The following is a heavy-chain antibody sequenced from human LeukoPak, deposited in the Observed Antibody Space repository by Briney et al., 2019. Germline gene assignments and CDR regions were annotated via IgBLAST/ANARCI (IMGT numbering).Heavy chain of an antibody. CDR2: IGGGGYST. Sequence: GGSLRLSCAAFGFTFSSYVMNWVRQAPGKGLEWVSTIGGGGYSTYYADSVKGRFTISRDNSKNTLFLQMNSLRAEDTAIYYCAKGSVSMAGTPGDVWGQGTTVTVSS. V-gene: IGHV3-23*01. D-gene: IGHD6-19*01. CDR1: GFTFSSYV. CDR3: AKGSVSMAGTPGDV. J-gene: IGHJ6*02.